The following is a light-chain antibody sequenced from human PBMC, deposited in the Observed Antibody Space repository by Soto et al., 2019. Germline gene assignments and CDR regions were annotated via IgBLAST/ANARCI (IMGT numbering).Light chain of an antibody. J-gene: IGKJ4*01. CDR2: DAS. CDR3: QQDSSWPLT. CDR1: QTIDNT. V-gene: IGKV3-15*01. Sequence: EIVMTPSPTTLSLSPAERATLSCRTSQTIDNTLAWYQRKPGQAPRLLIYDASTRATGVPATFSGSGSGTEFTLSISSLQSEHLGVYYCQQDSSWPLTFGGGTKVDIK.